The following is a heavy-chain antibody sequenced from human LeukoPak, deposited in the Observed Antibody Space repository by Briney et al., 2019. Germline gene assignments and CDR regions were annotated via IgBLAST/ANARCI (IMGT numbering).Heavy chain of an antibody. V-gene: IGHV3-30*02. J-gene: IGHJ3*02. Sequence: GRSLRLSCAASGFTFSSYGMHWVRQAPGKGLDWVAFIRYDGSNKYYADSVKGRFTISRDNSKNTLYLQMNSLRAEDTAVYYCAKLRFLEWSRDAFDIWGQGTMVTVSS. CDR2: IRYDGSNK. D-gene: IGHD3-3*01. CDR3: AKLRFLEWSRDAFDI. CDR1: GFTFSSYG.